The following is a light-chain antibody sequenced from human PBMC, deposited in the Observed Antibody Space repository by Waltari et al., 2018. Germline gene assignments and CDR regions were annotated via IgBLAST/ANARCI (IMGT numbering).Light chain of an antibody. CDR2: DAF. J-gene: IGKJ1*01. CDR1: QDIRNY. V-gene: IGKV1-33*01. Sequence: DIQMTQSPSSMCASVGDRVSITCQTSQDIRNYLIWYQQKPGKAPKLLIYDAFNLQTGVPSRFSGSASGTDFTFTISSLQPEDIAIYYCQQYKDLPRTFGQGTKVEVK. CDR3: QQYKDLPRT.